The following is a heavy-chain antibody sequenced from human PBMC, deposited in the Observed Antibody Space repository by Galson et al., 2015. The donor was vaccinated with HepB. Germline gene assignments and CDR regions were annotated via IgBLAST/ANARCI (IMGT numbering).Heavy chain of an antibody. D-gene: IGHD3-10*01. CDR1: GLTFSNYA. CDR3: ATERRGGHGALEF. Sequence: SLRLSCADSGLTFSNYALTWVRQAPGEGLEWVSVVDTGSSATSYADSVKGRSTISRDDSKSTVYLQMNSLRVDDTAVYYCATERRGGHGALEFWGQGTLVTVSS. J-gene: IGHJ4*02. V-gene: IGHV3-23*03. CDR2: VDTGSSAT.